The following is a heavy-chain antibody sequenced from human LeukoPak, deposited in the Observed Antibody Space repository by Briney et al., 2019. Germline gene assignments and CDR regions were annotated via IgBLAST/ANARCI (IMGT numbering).Heavy chain of an antibody. V-gene: IGHV3-9*01. J-gene: IGHJ4*02. CDR2: ISWNSGSI. Sequence: GGSLRLSCAASGFTFSDYYMSWIRQAPGKGLEWVSGISWNSGSIGYADSVKGRFTISRDNAKNSLYLQMNSLRAEDTALYYCAKDIQYSSGWYEYFDYWGQGTLVTVSS. D-gene: IGHD6-19*01. CDR3: AKDIQYSSGWYEYFDY. CDR1: GFTFSDYY.